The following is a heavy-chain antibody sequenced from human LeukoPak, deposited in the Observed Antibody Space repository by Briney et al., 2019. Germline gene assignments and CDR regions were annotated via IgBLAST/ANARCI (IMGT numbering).Heavy chain of an antibody. Sequence: SETLSLTCTVSGGSISSYYWSWIRQPPGKGLEWIWHTYYSGSTNYNPSPKSRVTISVDTSKNQFSLRLSSVTAADTAVYYCARFIVVVEENWFDPWGQGTLVTVSS. J-gene: IGHJ5*02. D-gene: IGHD2-15*01. CDR3: ARFIVVVEENWFDP. V-gene: IGHV4-59*01. CDR1: GGSISSYY. CDR2: TYYSGST.